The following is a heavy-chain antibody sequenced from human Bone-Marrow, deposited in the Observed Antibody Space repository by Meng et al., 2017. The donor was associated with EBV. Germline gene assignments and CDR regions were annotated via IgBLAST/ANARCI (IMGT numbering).Heavy chain of an antibody. D-gene: IGHD3-22*01. J-gene: IGHJ5*02. CDR1: GYTFTTYT. CDR2: INPGNGNT. Sequence: QFGAELKKPGASVKVSCKASGYTFTTYTIHCVRQAPGQRLEWMGWINPGNGNTEYSQKFQGRLTFTRDTSASTAYMELSSLRSEDTAIYYCARGYYDSSGSYDWFDPWGQGTLVTVSS. V-gene: IGHV1-3*01. CDR3: ARGYYDSSGSYDWFDP.